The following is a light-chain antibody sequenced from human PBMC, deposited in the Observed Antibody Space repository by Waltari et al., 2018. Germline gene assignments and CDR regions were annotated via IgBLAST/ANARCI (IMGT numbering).Light chain of an antibody. CDR3: QQYVSSPLT. J-gene: IGKJ4*01. V-gene: IGKV3-20*01. CDR2: GAS. Sequence: EIVLTQSPGTLSLSPGERATLSCRASQSVSSHFLAWYQQKPGQAPRLRIYGASSRATGIPDRFSGSGSGTGFTLTISRLEPEDFAVYYCQQYVSSPLTFGGGTKVEIK. CDR1: QSVSSHF.